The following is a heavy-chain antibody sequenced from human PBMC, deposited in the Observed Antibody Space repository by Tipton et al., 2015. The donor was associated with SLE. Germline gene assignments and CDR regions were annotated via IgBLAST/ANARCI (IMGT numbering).Heavy chain of an antibody. D-gene: IGHD1-26*01. CDR2: IYTGGNT. CDR3: ARGGGSYYDY. V-gene: IGHV4-61*02. J-gene: IGHJ4*02. CDR1: RSSITPAYY. Sequence: TLSLTCAVSRSSITPAYYWGWIRQPAGKGLEWIGRIYTGGNTKYNPSLESRVTLSVDASKNQFSLKVTSVTAADTAVYYCARGGGSYYDYWGQGTLVTVSS.